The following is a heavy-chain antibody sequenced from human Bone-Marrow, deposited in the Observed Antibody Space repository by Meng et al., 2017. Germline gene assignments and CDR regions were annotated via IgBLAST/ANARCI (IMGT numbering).Heavy chain of an antibody. V-gene: IGHV3-11*06. D-gene: IGHD1-14*01. CDR1: GFSLSDCY. Sequence: QVQLVASGGGLGRPGGSLRLSCAASGFSLSDCYMRWVRRAPGKGLEWASYVSSGSSYTNHADSKRGRFTISRDTAKNSLYLQMNSLRAEDTAVYYCATNPLFDPWGQGTLVTVSS. CDR3: ATNPLFDP. J-gene: IGHJ5*02. CDR2: VSSGSSYT.